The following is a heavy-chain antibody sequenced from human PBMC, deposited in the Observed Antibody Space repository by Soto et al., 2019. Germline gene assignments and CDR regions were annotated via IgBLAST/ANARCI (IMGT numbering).Heavy chain of an antibody. CDR3: AREDFDYVWGSYHVTHFDY. CDR2: IYYSGGT. Sequence: SRTCTVSGGSINSYYWSWIRQPPGKGWEWIGYIYYSGGTNYNPSLKSRVTISVDTSKXXXXLXXXPXTXXAPAVYYCAREDFDYVWGSYHVTHFDYWGQGTLVTVSS. V-gene: IGHV4-59*01. J-gene: IGHJ4*02. CDR1: GGSINSYY. D-gene: IGHD3-16*02.